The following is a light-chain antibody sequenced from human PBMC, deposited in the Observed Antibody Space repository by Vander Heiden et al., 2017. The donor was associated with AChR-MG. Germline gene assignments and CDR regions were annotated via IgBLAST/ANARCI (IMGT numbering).Light chain of an antibody. CDR3: AAWDDSLSGPNWV. CDR1: SANIGRNY. J-gene: IGLJ3*02. V-gene: IGLV1-47*02. Sequence: QSVLTPPPSASGTPGQRVTISCSGSSANIGRNYVYWYQQLPRTAPKLLIYSSNQRPSGVPERFSGSKSGTSASLAISGLRSEDEADYYCAAWDDSLSGPNWVFGGGTKLTVL. CDR2: SSN.